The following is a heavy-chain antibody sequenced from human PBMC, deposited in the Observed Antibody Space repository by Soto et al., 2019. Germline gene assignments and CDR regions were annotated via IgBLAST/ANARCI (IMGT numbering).Heavy chain of an antibody. CDR1: GGSFSGYY. D-gene: IGHD3-22*01. CDR3: ARTGEGYYDSSGYYYDY. V-gene: IGHV4-34*01. CDR2: INHSGST. Sequence: SETLSLTCAVYGGSFSGYYWSWIRQPPGKGLEWIGEINHSGSTNYNPSLKSRVTISVDTSKNLFSLKLSSVTAADTALYYCARTGEGYYDSSGYYYDYWGQGTLVTVSS. J-gene: IGHJ4*02.